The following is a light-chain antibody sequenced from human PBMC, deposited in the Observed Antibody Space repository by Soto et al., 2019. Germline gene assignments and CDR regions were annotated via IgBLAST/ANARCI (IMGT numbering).Light chain of an antibody. V-gene: IGKV3-20*01. CDR3: QQHGSSPFT. CDR2: GAS. Sequence: EIVLTQSPGTLSLSPGERATLSCRASQIVSSSYLAWYQQKPGHAPKLLIYGASIRATGIPDRFSGSGSGTEFTLTISRLEPEDFAVYYCQQHGSSPFTFGQGTRLEIK. CDR1: QIVSSSY. J-gene: IGKJ5*01.